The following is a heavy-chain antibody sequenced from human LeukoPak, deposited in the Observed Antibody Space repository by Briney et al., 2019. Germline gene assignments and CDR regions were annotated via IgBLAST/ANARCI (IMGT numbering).Heavy chain of an antibody. Sequence: WASVKVSCKASGGTFSSYAISWVRQAPGQGLEWTGGIIPIFGTANYAQKFQGRVTITADESTSTAYMELSSLRSEDTAVYYCARGGVADPYYYYGMDVWGQGTTVTVSS. V-gene: IGHV1-69*13. CDR2: IIPIFGTA. D-gene: IGHD6-19*01. CDR1: GGTFSSYA. CDR3: ARGGVADPYYYYGMDV. J-gene: IGHJ6*02.